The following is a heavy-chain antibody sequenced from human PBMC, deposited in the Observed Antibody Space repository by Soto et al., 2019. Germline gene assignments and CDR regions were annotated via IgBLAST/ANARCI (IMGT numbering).Heavy chain of an antibody. D-gene: IGHD2-15*01. Sequence: GESLKISCQVSGYTFTNYWVAWVRQMPGKDLEWMGIVFPGDSETRYSPSFQGQVTFSADQSTSTAFLKWNSLRASDTAVYYCAGRKLHCGGGSCYGTNDKDYWGSGTKVTVFS. CDR3: AGRKLHCGGGSCYGTNDKDY. J-gene: IGHJ4*02. V-gene: IGHV5-51*01. CDR1: GYTFTNYW. CDR2: VFPGDSET.